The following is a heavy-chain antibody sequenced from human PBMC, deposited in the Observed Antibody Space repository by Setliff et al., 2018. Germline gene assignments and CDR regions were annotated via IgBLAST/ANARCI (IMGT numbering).Heavy chain of an antibody. CDR3: ARSPANGGHDAFDI. CDR2: VSSGSTAI. D-gene: IGHD6-25*01. Sequence: GGSLRLSCAGSGFTFSDFYMSWIRQAPGKGLEWISFVSSGSTAIYYADSVEGRFTISRDNAKNSLYLQMNSLGAEDTAVYYCARSPANGGHDAFDIWGQGTMVTVSS. V-gene: IGHV3-11*04. J-gene: IGHJ3*02. CDR1: GFTFSDFY.